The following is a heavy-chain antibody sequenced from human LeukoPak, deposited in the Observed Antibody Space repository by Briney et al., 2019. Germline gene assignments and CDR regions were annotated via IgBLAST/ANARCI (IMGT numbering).Heavy chain of an antibody. D-gene: IGHD6-19*01. Sequence: SETLSLICAVYGGSFSGYYWSWIRQHPGEGLEWIGEINHSGSTNYSPSLKSRVPISVDTSKNQFSLKLSSVTTADTAVYYCARIRLSSGWYVYYYYGMDVWGQGTTVTVSS. J-gene: IGHJ6*02. V-gene: IGHV4-34*01. CDR1: GGSFSGYY. CDR2: INHSGST. CDR3: ARIRLSSGWYVYYYYGMDV.